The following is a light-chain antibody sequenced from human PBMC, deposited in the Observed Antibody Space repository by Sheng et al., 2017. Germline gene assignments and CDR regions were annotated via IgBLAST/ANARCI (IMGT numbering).Light chain of an antibody. CDR2: DVS. CDR1: SSDVGGFNY. CDR3: SSYTSSTSAV. Sequence: QSALTQPASVSGSPGQSVTISCTGTSSDVGGFNYVSWYQQHPGKVPKLMIYDVSNRPSGVSNRFSGSKSGNTASLTISGLQAEDEADYYCSSYTSSTSAVFGGGTKLTVL. J-gene: IGLJ2*01. V-gene: IGLV2-14*03.